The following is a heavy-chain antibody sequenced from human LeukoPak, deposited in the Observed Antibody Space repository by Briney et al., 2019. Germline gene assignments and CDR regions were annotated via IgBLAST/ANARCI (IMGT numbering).Heavy chain of an antibody. CDR3: ARAHPYCSSTSCYTGGWFDP. J-gene: IGHJ5*02. D-gene: IGHD2-2*02. CDR2: IYYSGST. V-gene: IGHV4-59*01. Sequence: PSETLSLTCTVSGGSISSYYWSWIRQPPGKGLEWIGYIYYSGSTNYNPSLKSRVTISVDTSKNQFSLKLSSVTAADTAVYYCARAHPYCSSTSCYTGGWFDPWGQGTLVTVSS. CDR1: GGSISSYY.